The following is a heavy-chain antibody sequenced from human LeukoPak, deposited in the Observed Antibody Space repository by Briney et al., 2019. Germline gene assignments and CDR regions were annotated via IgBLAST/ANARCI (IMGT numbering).Heavy chain of an antibody. J-gene: IGHJ2*01. CDR1: GFTFSSYE. V-gene: IGHV3-48*03. CDR2: ISSSGSTI. Sequence: PGGSQRLSCAASGFTFSSYEMNWVRQAPGKGLEWVSYISSSGSTIYYADSVKGRFTISRDNAKNSLYLQMNSLRAEDTAVYYCARDYYGSGSYSPIYWYFDLWGRGTLVTVSS. CDR3: ARDYYGSGSYSPIYWYFDL. D-gene: IGHD3-10*01.